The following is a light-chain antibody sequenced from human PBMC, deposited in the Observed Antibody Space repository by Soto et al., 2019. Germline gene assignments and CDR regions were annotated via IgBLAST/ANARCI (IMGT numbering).Light chain of an antibody. V-gene: IGKV1-27*01. Sequence: DIQMTQSPSALSASVGDSVTITCRASQGISTYLAWYQQKPGKAPKLLIYAASTLQSGVPSRFSGSGSGTDFTLTISSLQPEDFATYYCQKYNSAPVPFGQGTKLEIK. CDR3: QKYNSAPVP. CDR2: AAS. CDR1: QGISTY. J-gene: IGKJ2*01.